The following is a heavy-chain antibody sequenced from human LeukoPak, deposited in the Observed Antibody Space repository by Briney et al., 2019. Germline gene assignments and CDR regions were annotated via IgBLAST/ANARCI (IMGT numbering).Heavy chain of an antibody. J-gene: IGHJ5*02. Sequence: GGSLRLSCAASGFTFSDYYMSWIRQAPGKGLEWVSYISSSGSTIYCADSVKGRFTISRDNAKNSLYLQMNSLRAEDTAVYYCAMAGGAVVSWFDPWGQGTLVTVSS. CDR2: ISSSGSTI. D-gene: IGHD3-16*01. CDR1: GFTFSDYY. CDR3: AMAGGAVVSWFDP. V-gene: IGHV3-11*01.